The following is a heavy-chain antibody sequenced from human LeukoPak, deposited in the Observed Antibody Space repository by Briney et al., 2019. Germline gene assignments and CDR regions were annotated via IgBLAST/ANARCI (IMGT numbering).Heavy chain of an antibody. Sequence: ASVKVSCKASGYTFTSYGISWVRQAPGQGLEWMGWISAYNGNTNYAQKLQGRVTMTADTSTSTAYMELRSLRSDDTAVYYCARGEMIVVVSPFDYWGQGTLVTVSS. V-gene: IGHV1-18*01. CDR2: ISAYNGNT. D-gene: IGHD3-22*01. J-gene: IGHJ4*02. CDR3: ARGEMIVVVSPFDY. CDR1: GYTFTSYG.